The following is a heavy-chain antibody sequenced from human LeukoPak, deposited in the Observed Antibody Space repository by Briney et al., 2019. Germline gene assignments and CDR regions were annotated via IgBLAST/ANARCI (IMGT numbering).Heavy chain of an antibody. V-gene: IGHV4-34*01. Sequence: SETLSLTCAVYGGSFSGYYWSWIRQPPGKGLEWIGEINHSGSTNYNPSLKSRVTISVDTSKNQFSLKLSSVTAADTAVYYCARVFVVVPAANNWFDPWGQGTLVTVPS. J-gene: IGHJ5*02. CDR1: GGSFSGYY. CDR2: INHSGST. CDR3: ARVFVVVPAANNWFDP. D-gene: IGHD2-2*01.